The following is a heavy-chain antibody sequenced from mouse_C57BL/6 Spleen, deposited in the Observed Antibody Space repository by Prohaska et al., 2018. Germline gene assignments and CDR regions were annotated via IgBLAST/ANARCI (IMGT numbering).Heavy chain of an antibody. J-gene: IGHJ1*03. V-gene: IGHV10-1*01. Sequence: EVQLVESGGGLVQPKGSLKLSCAASGFSFNTYAMNWVRQAPGKGLERFARIISKSNNYATYDADSVKDRFTISRDESESRLYLQMNNLKTEGRAMDYCVRWYVDVWGTGTTVTVSS. CDR3: VRWYVDV. CDR2: IISKSNNYAT. CDR1: GFSFNTYA.